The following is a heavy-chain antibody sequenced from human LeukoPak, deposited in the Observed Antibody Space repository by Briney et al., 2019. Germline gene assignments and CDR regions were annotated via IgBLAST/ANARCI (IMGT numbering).Heavy chain of an antibody. CDR3: AREEGVVATIGIDY. CDR1: GFTFSSYG. J-gene: IGHJ4*02. CDR2: IWYDGSNK. V-gene: IGHV3-33*01. Sequence: GRSLSLSCAASGFTFSSYGMHWVRQAPGKGLEWVAVIWYDGSNKYYADSVKVRFTISRATSKNTLYLQMNSLRDEVTAVYYCAREEGVVATIGIDYWGRGTLVSVSS. D-gene: IGHD5-12*01.